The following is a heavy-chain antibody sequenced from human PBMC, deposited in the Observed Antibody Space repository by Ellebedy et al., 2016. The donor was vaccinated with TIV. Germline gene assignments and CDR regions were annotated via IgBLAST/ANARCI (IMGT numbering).Heavy chain of an antibody. Sequence: PGGSLRLSCAASGFSFSGSSMHWVRQASGKGLEWVGRIRSKANNYATAYAASVNGRFTISRDDSKNTAYLEMNSLKTEDTAVYYCTRPAGLGISGTPNPRDYWGQGTLVTVSS. D-gene: IGHD1-20*01. CDR2: IRSKANNYAT. CDR3: TRPAGLGISGTPNPRDY. CDR1: GFSFSGSS. V-gene: IGHV3-73*01. J-gene: IGHJ4*02.